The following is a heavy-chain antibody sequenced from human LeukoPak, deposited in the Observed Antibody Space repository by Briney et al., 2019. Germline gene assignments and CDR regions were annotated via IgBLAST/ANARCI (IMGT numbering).Heavy chain of an antibody. J-gene: IGHJ6*02. V-gene: IGHV4-59*01. D-gene: IGHD6-13*01. CDR2: THYIGST. Sequence: PSETLSLTCTVSGDSITIYYWSWVRLPPGKGLEWIGYTHYIGSTNYSPPLRSRLTISVDTSMNQFSLKVTSVTAPDTAVYYCARLNKIAGAGAYSCHSMDVWGQGTTVAVSS. CDR3: ARLNKIAGAGAYSCHSMDV. CDR1: GDSITIYY.